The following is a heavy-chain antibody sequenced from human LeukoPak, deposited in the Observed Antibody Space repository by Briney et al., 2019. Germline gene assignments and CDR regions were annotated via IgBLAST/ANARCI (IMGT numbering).Heavy chain of an antibody. Sequence: PSETLSLTCAVYGGSFSGYYWSWIRQPPGKGLEWIGYIYYSGSTNYNPSLKSRLTISLDTSKNQFSLKLSSVTAADTAVYYCASILYSSRWHYFDYWGQGTLVTVSS. CDR3: ASILYSSRWHYFDY. D-gene: IGHD6-13*01. CDR1: GGSFSGYY. CDR2: IYYSGST. V-gene: IGHV4-59*08. J-gene: IGHJ4*02.